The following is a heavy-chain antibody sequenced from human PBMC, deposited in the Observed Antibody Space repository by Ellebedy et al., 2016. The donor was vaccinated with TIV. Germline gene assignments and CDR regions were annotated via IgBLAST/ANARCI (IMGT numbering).Heavy chain of an antibody. J-gene: IGHJ3*02. Sequence: GGSLRLSCGASGFTFSSYWMSWVRQAPGKGLEWVANIKQDGSEKYYVDSVKGRFTISRDNAKNSLYLHLNSLRAEDTAMYYCATDGSYGDYFSPTHALVIWGQGTMVTVSS. CDR2: IKQDGSEK. V-gene: IGHV3-7*01. CDR3: ATDGSYGDYFSPTHALVI. CDR1: GFTFSSYW. D-gene: IGHD4-17*01.